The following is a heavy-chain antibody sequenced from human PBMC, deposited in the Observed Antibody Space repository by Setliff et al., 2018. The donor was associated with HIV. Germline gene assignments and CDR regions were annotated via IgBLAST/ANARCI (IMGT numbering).Heavy chain of an antibody. CDR1: GGSISSGNYY. CDR3: ARGGGLVGATSSHFDY. J-gene: IGHJ4*02. CDR2: IYYTGST. Sequence: PSETLSLTCNVSGGSISSGNYYWSWIRQPPGKGLEWIGYIYYTGSTNYNPSLKSRVIISVETSKNHFSLILNSVTAADTAVYYCARGGGLVGATSSHFDYWGQGSLVTVSS. D-gene: IGHD1-26*01. V-gene: IGHV4-61*03.